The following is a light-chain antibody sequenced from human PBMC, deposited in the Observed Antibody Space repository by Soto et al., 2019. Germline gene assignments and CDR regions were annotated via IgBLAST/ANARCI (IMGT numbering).Light chain of an antibody. Sequence: DIVMTQSPDSLAVSLGERATINCKSSQSVLYSSNNKNYLDWYQQKPGQPPNLLIYSASTRESEVPERFSGSGSGKDFTLTISSLQAEDVAVYYCQQYYSTPLSFGGVTKVEIK. J-gene: IGKJ4*01. V-gene: IGKV4-1*01. CDR1: QSVLYSSNNKNY. CDR3: QQYYSTPLS. CDR2: SAS.